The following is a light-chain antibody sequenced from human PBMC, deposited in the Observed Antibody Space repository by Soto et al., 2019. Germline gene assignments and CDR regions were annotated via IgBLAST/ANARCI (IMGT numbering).Light chain of an antibody. CDR1: QSIRSW. CDR2: KAS. CDR3: QQYSSQRT. V-gene: IGKV1-5*03. J-gene: IGKJ1*01. Sequence: DIQMTQSPSTLSASVGDRVTITCRASQSIRSWLAWYQQKPGKAPKLLIYKASSLESGVPSRFSGSGSGTEFTLTISSLQPDDFATYYCQQYSSQRTFGQGNKVEIK.